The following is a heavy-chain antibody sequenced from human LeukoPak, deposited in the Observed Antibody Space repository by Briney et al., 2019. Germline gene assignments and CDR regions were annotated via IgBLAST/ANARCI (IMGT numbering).Heavy chain of an antibody. CDR2: KWYDGTKE. CDR3: ARGKYSSSSEFDY. V-gene: IGHV3-33*01. D-gene: IGHD6-6*01. J-gene: IGHJ4*02. CDR1: GFTFNNYA. Sequence: PGMCLRLSCAASGFTFNNYAMHWVRQAPGKGLEWVAVKWYDGTKENYADSVKGRFTISRDNSMNTVSLQMNSLRDEDTAVYYCARGKYSSSSEFDYWGQGTVVTVSS.